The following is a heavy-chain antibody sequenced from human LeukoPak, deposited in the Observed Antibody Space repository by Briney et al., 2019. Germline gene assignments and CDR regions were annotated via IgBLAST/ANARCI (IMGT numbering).Heavy chain of an antibody. V-gene: IGHV4-61*02. D-gene: IGHD4-23*01. CDR3: ARALRWIKGFDY. CDR1: GGSISSGSYY. J-gene: IGHJ4*02. CDR2: IYTSGST. Sequence: PSETLSLTCTVSGGSISSGSYYWSWIRQPAGKGLEWIGRIYTSGSTNYNPSLKSRVTISVDTSKNQFSLKLSSGTAADTAVYYCARALRWIKGFDYWGQGTLVTVSS.